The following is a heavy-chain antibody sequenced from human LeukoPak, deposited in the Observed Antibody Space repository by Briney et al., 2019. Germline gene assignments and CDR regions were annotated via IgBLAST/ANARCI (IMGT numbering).Heavy chain of an antibody. Sequence: PGRSLRLSCAASGFTFSSYGMHWVRQAPGKGLEWVAVISYDGSNKYYADSVKGRFTISRDNSKNTLYLQMNSLRAEDTAVYYCAKSSGYSGYRGYFDLWGRGTLVTVSS. CDR2: ISYDGSNK. CDR1: GFTFSSYG. J-gene: IGHJ2*01. V-gene: IGHV3-30*18. CDR3: AKSSGYSGYRGYFDL. D-gene: IGHD5-12*01.